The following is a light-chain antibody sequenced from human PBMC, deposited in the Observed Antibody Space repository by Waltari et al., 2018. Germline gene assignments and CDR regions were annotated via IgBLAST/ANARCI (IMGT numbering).Light chain of an antibody. CDR1: QSVGSY. J-gene: IGKJ4*01. CDR2: DTS. CDR3: QQRGNWPLT. V-gene: IGKV3-11*01. Sequence: DIVLTPPPATLSLSPGERATLSCRASQSVGSYLAWYQQKPGQAPRLLFYDTSSRATGVPARFTASGSGTDFSLTISSLDPEDFAVYYCQQRGNWPLTFGGGTKVEIK.